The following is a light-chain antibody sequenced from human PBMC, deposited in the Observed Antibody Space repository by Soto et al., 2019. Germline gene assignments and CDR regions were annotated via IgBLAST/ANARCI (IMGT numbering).Light chain of an antibody. CDR2: AAS. V-gene: IGKV1-8*01. J-gene: IGKJ1*01. CDR3: QQYISYWT. CDR1: QGISSY. Sequence: IRITQSPSSLSASTGDRVTITCRASQGISSYLAWYQHKPGKAPKLLIYAASTLQSGVPSRFSGSGSGTEFTLTISSLQPDDFATYYCQQYISYWTFGQLTKVDIK.